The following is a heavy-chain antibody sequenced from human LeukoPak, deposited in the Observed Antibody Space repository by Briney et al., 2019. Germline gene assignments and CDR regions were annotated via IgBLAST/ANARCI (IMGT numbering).Heavy chain of an antibody. Sequence: ASVKVSCKASGYTFTSCGISWVRQAPGQGLEWMGWISAYNGNTNYAQKLQGRVTMTTDTSTSTAYMELRSLRSDDTAVYYCARDDIVVVVAATYWVYWGQGTLVTVSS. J-gene: IGHJ4*02. CDR2: ISAYNGNT. D-gene: IGHD2-15*01. V-gene: IGHV1-18*01. CDR3: ARDDIVVVVAATYWVY. CDR1: GYTFTSCG.